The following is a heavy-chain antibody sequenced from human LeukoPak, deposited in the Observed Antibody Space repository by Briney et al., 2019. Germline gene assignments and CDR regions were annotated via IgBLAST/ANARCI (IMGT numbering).Heavy chain of an antibody. CDR3: ARSRGPYNDWFDP. Sequence: SETLSLTCTVSGGSISSYYWSWIRQPPGKGLEWIGYIYYSGSTNYNPSLKSRVTISVDTSKNQFSLKLSSVTAADTAVYYSARSRGPYNDWFDPWGQGTLVTVSS. V-gene: IGHV4-59*01. CDR2: IYYSGST. CDR1: GGSISSYY. D-gene: IGHD1-1*01. J-gene: IGHJ5*02.